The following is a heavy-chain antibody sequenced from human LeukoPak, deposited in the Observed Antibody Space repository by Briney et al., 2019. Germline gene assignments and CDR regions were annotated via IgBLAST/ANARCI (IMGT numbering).Heavy chain of an antibody. V-gene: IGHV3-33*01. CDR3: ARDWMGSTRLAGDY. CDR2: IWHDGNNK. D-gene: IGHD2/OR15-2a*01. Sequence: PGGSLRLSCAASGFTFNGYATHWVRQAPGKGLEWVAVIWHDGNNKYYADSVKGRFTISRDNSKNTMYLQMNSLRAEDTAVYYCARDWMGSTRLAGDYWGQGTLVTVSS. CDR1: GFTFNGYA. J-gene: IGHJ4*02.